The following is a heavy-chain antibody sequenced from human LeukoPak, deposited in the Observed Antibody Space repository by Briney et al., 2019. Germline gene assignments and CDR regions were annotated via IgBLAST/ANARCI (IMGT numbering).Heavy chain of an antibody. D-gene: IGHD6-13*01. CDR1: GGSISSYY. CDR2: ISYSGST. J-gene: IGHJ3*02. CDR3: ARDLYIRVKKSIAAAGALYAFDI. Sequence: PSETLSLTCTVSGGSISSYYWSWIRQPPGKGLEWIGYISYSGSTNYNPSLKSRVTMSADTSKNQFSLKLSSVTAADTAVYYCARDLYIRVKKSIAAAGALYAFDIWGQGTMVTVSS. V-gene: IGHV4-59*12.